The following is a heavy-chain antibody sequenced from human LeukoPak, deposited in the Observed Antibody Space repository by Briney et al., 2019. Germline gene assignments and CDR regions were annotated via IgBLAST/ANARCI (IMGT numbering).Heavy chain of an antibody. V-gene: IGHV1-8*01. Sequence: ASVKVSCKASGYTFTSYDINWVRQATGQGLEWMGWMNPNSGNTGYAQKFQGRVTMTRNTSISTAYMELSSLRSEDTTVYYCARGPQYYDFWSGYYTPLYYYYGMDVWGQGTTVTVSS. D-gene: IGHD3-3*01. CDR3: ARGPQYYDFWSGYYTPLYYYYGMDV. CDR1: GYTFTSYD. CDR2: MNPNSGNT. J-gene: IGHJ6*02.